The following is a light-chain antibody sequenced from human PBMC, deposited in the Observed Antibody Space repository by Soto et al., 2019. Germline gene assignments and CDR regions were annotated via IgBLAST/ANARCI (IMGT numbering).Light chain of an antibody. CDR2: GAS. Sequence: EIVMTQSPATLSVSPGERATLSCRASQSVSSNLAWYQQKPGQSPRLLIYGASTRATGVPARFSGSGSGTEFTLTSSILQYEDFAVYYCQQYINLWTFGQGTKVEIK. V-gene: IGKV3-15*01. CDR1: QSVSSN. J-gene: IGKJ1*01. CDR3: QQYINLWT.